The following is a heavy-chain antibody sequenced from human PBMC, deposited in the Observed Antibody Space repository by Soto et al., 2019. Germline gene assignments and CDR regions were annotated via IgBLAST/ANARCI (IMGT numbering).Heavy chain of an antibody. V-gene: IGHV1-69*02. CDR3: ARGALNYYGSGSQNDY. CDR1: GGTFSSYT. Sequence: QVQLVQSGAEVKKPGSSVKVSCKASGGTFSSYTISWVRQAPGQGLEWMGRIIPILGIANYAQKFQGRVTITADKSTSTAYMELSSLRSEDTAVYYCARGALNYYGSGSQNDYWGQGTLVTVSS. CDR2: IIPILGIA. D-gene: IGHD3-10*01. J-gene: IGHJ4*02.